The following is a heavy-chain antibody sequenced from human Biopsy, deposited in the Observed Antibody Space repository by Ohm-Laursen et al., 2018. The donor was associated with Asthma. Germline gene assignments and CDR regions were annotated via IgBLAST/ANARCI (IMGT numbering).Heavy chain of an antibody. D-gene: IGHD3-22*01. Sequence: ATQTLTLTRTFSGFSFSTYGVGVGWIRQSPGKALERLARINWNDYKRYNPSLKSRLTITKDTSKNLVVLTMTNMDPVDTATYYCAHRRHGPSVEYYYDSSGYSPFAYWGQGTLVPVSS. CDR3: AHRRHGPSVEYYYDSSGYSPFAY. J-gene: IGHJ4*02. V-gene: IGHV2-5*01. CDR2: INWNDYK. CDR1: GFSFSTYGVG.